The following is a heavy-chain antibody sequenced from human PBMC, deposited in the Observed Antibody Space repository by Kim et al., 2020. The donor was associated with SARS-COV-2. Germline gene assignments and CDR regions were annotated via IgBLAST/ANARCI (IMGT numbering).Heavy chain of an antibody. D-gene: IGHD2-2*01. CDR1: GFTFSNYG. CDR3: AGICGTTSCSDDY. CDR2: ISFGGVT. V-gene: IGHV3-23*01. Sequence: GGSLRLSCAASGFTFSNYGVSWVRQAPGKGLEWVSAISFGGVTDYADSVRGRFNTSRDNPKSTVYLQMNSLRAEDTAVYYCAGICGTTSCSDDYWGQGTLVTVSS. J-gene: IGHJ4*02.